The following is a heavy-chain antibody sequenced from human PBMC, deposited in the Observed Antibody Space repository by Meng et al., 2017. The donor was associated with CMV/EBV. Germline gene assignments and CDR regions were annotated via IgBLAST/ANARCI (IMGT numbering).Heavy chain of an antibody. CDR1: GSRFSDHY. Sequence: QGRLVQPGAEVKSPGASGKVSCQTSGSRFSDHYMHWVRQAPGQGLEWMGWIYPNSGGTHYAQKFQDRVTMTRDTSISTVYMELSRLTSDDTAVYYCVRDHNWGPDYWGQGTLVTVSS. CDR2: IYPNSGGT. CDR3: VRDHNWGPDY. V-gene: IGHV1-2*02. D-gene: IGHD1-1*01. J-gene: IGHJ4*02.